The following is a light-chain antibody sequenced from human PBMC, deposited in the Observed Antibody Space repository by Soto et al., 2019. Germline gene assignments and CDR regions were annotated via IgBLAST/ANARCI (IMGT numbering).Light chain of an antibody. Sequence: DIQMTQSPSSLSASVGDRVTITCRASQGISNYLAWYQQKPGKVPKLLIYAASTLQSGVPSRFSGSGSGTDFTLTISSLQPEDVATYSCQKYNSALPLTYGGGTKVEIK. CDR1: QGISNY. J-gene: IGKJ4*01. CDR3: QKYNSALPLT. V-gene: IGKV1-27*01. CDR2: AAS.